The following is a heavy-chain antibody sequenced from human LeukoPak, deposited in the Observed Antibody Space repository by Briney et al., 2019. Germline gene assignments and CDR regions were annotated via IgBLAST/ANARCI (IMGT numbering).Heavy chain of an antibody. J-gene: IGHJ3*02. V-gene: IGHV1-46*01. CDR1: GYTFTSYY. CDR2: INPSGGST. CDR3: ATVQRYDILTGYYTGAFDI. Sequence: ASVKVSCKASGYTFTSYYMHWVRQAPGQGLEWMGIINPSGGSTSYAQKFQSRVTMTEDTSTDTAYMELSSLRSEDTAVYYCATVQRYDILTGYYTGAFDIWGQGTMVTVSS. D-gene: IGHD3-9*01.